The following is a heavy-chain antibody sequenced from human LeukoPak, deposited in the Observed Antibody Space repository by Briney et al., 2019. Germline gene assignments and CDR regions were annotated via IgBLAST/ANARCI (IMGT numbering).Heavy chain of an antibody. D-gene: IGHD5-24*01. CDR1: GGFISSYY. CDR3: ARVSSGSRRDGYNVVDY. CDR2: IYYSGST. Sequence: PSETLSLTCTVSGGFISSYYWSWIRQPPGKGLEWIGYIYYSGSTSYNPSLMSRVTFSVDTSRNQFSLRLTSVTTADTAVYYCARVSSGSRRDGYNVVDYWGQGTLVTVSS. V-gene: IGHV4-59*01. J-gene: IGHJ4*02.